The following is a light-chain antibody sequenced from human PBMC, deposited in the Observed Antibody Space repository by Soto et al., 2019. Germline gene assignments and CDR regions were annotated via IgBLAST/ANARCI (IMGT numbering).Light chain of an antibody. CDR3: QQYGGSRWT. Sequence: EIVLTQSPATLSLSPGERATLSCRASQSVISSYLAWLQQRPGQAPRLLIYGKSTRASGIPDRFSGSGSGTDFTLTISRLEPEDFAVYYCQQYGGSRWTFGQGTKVDIK. CDR2: GKS. V-gene: IGKV3-20*01. J-gene: IGKJ1*01. CDR1: QSVISSY.